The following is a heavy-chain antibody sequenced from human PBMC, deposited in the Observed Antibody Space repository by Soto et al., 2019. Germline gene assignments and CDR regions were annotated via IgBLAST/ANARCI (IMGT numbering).Heavy chain of an antibody. CDR2: INAGNGNT. CDR3: ARARLPHYDILTDASNWFDP. J-gene: IGHJ5*02. D-gene: IGHD3-9*01. CDR1: GYTFTSYA. V-gene: IGHV1-3*01. Sequence: ASVKVSCKASGYTFTSYAMHWVRQAPGQRLEWMGWINAGNGNTKYSQKFQGRVTITRDTSASTAYMELSSLRSEDTAVYYCARARLPHYDILTDASNWFDPWGQGTLLTVSS.